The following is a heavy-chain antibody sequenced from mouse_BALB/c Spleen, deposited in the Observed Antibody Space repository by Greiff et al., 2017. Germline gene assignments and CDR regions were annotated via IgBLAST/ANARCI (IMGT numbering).Heavy chain of an antibody. Sequence: VQLQQPGAELVKPGTSVKLSCKASGYNFTSYWINWVKLRPGQGLEWIGDIYPGSGSTNYNEKFKSKATLTVDTSSSTAYMQLSSLASEDSALYYCARWGTAYWGQGTLVTVSA. D-gene: IGHD1-2*01. CDR2: IYPGSGST. CDR1: GYNFTSYW. CDR3: ARWGTAY. V-gene: IGHV1-55*01. J-gene: IGHJ3*01.